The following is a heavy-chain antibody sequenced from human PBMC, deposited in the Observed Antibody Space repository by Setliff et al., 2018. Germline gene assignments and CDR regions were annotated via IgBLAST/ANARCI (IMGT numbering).Heavy chain of an antibody. J-gene: IGHJ3*01. V-gene: IGHV1-46*01. CDR1: GYTFTSYY. Sequence: ASVKVSCKASGYTFTSYYMHWVRQAPGQGLEWMGIINPSGGSTSYAQKFQGRVTMTRDTSTSTVYMELRSLRSDDTAVYFCVREYSGGGLTWGQGTMVTVSS. CDR3: VREYSGGGLT. D-gene: IGHD1-26*01. CDR2: INPSGGST.